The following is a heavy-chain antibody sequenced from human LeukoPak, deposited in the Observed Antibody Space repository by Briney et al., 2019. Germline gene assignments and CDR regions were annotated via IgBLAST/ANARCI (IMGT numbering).Heavy chain of an antibody. D-gene: IGHD6-19*01. V-gene: IGHV3-7*01. J-gene: IGHJ4*02. CDR1: GFTFSSYW. Sequence: GGSLRLSCAASGFTFSSYWMSWVRQAPGKGLEWVANIKQDGSEKYYVDSVKGRFTISRDNAKNSLYLQMNSLRAEDTAVYYCAREVGNSSGWLVYWGQGTLVTVSS. CDR2: IKQDGSEK. CDR3: AREVGNSSGWLVY.